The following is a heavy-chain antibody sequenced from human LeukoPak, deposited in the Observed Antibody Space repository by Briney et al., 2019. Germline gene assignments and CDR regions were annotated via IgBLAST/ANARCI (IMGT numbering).Heavy chain of an antibody. J-gene: IGHJ4*02. CDR3: AKEKGDGLPFDY. V-gene: IGHV3-23*01. Sequence: GGSLRLSGSASGFAFRNYVMAWVRQAPGKGLDFVSAVNAKGDVTFYADSVKGRFTMSRDNSKNTLYLQMNSLRAEDTAVYYCAKEKGDGLPFDYWGQGTLITVSS. D-gene: IGHD5-24*01. CDR1: GFAFRNYV. CDR2: VNAKGDVT.